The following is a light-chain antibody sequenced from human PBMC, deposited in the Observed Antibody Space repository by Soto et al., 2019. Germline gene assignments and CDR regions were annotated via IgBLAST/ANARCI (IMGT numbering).Light chain of an antibody. Sequence: DIQMTQSPSTLSASVGDRVTITCRASQSISGWLAWYQQKPGKAPKLLIYDASSLHSGVPSRFSGSASGTKFTLTISSLQPDDFATYYCQQFTSYPFTFGPGTTVDFK. CDR3: QQFTSYPFT. J-gene: IGKJ3*01. CDR1: QSISGW. V-gene: IGKV1-5*01. CDR2: DAS.